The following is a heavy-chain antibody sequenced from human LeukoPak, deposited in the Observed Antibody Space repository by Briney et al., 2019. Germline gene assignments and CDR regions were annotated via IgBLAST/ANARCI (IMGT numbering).Heavy chain of an antibody. D-gene: IGHD2-21*02. CDR1: GGSISSYY. V-gene: IGHV4-4*07. J-gene: IGHJ6*03. CDR2: IHSTGST. CDR3: ARGGYCGGDCYNPHYYYYYYYTDV. Sequence: SETLSLTCTVSGGSISSYYWSWIRQPAGKGLEWIGRIHSTGSTNYNPSLKSRVTMSVDTSKNQFSLKLSSVTAADTAVYYCARGGYCGGDCYNPHYYYYYYYTDVWGKGTTVTVSS.